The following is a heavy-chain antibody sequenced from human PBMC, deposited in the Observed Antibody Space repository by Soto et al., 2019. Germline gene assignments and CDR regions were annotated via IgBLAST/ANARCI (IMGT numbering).Heavy chain of an antibody. CDR3: ATGLRTGNYGMDV. CDR1: GGTFSNDA. CDR2: IIPIFGTT. Sequence: QEQLVQAGAEVKKPGSSVRISCRASGGTFSNDAVSWVRQAPGQGLQWMGGIIPIFGTTHYAQKFQGRVTITADESTATAYMELRSVTSEDTAVYYCATGLRTGNYGMDVWGQGTAVTVPS. V-gene: IGHV1-69*01. J-gene: IGHJ6*02. D-gene: IGHD3-10*01.